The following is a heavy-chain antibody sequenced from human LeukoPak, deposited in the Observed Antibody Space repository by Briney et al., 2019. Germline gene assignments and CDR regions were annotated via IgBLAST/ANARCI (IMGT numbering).Heavy chain of an antibody. D-gene: IGHD5-24*01. CDR1: GFTFSSYA. CDR3: AKDQPADGYNSI. J-gene: IGHJ4*02. CDR2: ISESGGST. V-gene: IGHV3-23*01. Sequence: GGSLRLSCAASGFTFSSYAMSWVRQAPGKGLEWVSTISESGGSTYYADSMKGRFTVSRDNSRNTLYLQMHSLRAEDTAVYFCAKDQPADGYNSIWGQGTLVTVSS.